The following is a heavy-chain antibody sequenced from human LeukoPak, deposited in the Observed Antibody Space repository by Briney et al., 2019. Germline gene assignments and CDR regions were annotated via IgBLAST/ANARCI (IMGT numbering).Heavy chain of an antibody. CDR3: ARDRGDTDYNWNDALDI. CDR2: ISSNGGST. V-gene: IGHV3-64*01. Sequence: GGSLRLSCAASGFTFSSYAMHWVRQAPGKGLEYVSAISSNGGSTYYANSVKGRFTISRDNSKNTLYLQMGSLRAEDMAVYYCARDRGDTDYNWNDALDIWGQGTMVTVSS. D-gene: IGHD1-1*01. CDR1: GFTFSSYA. J-gene: IGHJ3*02.